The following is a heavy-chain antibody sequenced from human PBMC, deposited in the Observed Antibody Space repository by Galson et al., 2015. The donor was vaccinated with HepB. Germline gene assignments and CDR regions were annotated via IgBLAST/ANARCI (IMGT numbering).Heavy chain of an antibody. CDR1: GFTFSSYS. CDR2: ISSKSGYI. D-gene: IGHD2-21*02. V-gene: IGHV3-21*01. Sequence: SLRLSCAASGFTFSSYSMNWVRQAPGKGLEWVAAISSKSGYIYHADSLKGRFTISRDNAKNSVYLQMNRLRGEDSALYYCARGAYCGGDCYEVDTFDVWGQGTIVTVSS. J-gene: IGHJ3*01. CDR3: ARGAYCGGDCYEVDTFDV.